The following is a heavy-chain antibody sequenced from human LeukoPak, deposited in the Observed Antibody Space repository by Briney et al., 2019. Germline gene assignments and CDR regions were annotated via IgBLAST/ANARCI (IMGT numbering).Heavy chain of an antibody. J-gene: IGHJ4*02. CDR1: GFTFSNSA. CDR2: IVVGSGNT. CDR3: AADVIYESD. V-gene: IGHV1-58*02. D-gene: IGHD2/OR15-2a*01. Sequence: GTSVKVSCKASGFTFSNSAMQWVRQARGQRLEWIGWIVVGSGNTNYAQKFQERVTITRDMSTSTAYMELSRLRSEDTAVYYCAADVIYESDWGQGTLVTVSS.